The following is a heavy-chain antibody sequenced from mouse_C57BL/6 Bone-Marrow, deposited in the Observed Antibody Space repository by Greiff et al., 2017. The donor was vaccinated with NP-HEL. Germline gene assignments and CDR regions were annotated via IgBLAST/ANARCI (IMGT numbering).Heavy chain of an antibody. CDR2: ISAGGSYT. CDR3: ARDRGIYSGAMDY. V-gene: IGHV5-4*01. Sequence: EVKLVEPGGGLVKPGGSLKLSCAASGFTFSSYAMSWVRQTPEQRLEWVATISAGGSYTYYPDNVKGRFTISRDNAKNNLYMQMSHLKSEDTAMYYCARDRGIYSGAMDYWGQGTSVTVSS. J-gene: IGHJ4*01. CDR1: GFTFSSYA. D-gene: IGHD2-1*01.